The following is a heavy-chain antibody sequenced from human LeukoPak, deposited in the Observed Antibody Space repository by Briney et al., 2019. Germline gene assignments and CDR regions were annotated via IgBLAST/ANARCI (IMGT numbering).Heavy chain of an antibody. CDR3: ARGSYYYGSGSSPFDP. V-gene: IGHV3-30*03. CDR1: GFTFSIYG. D-gene: IGHD3-10*01. Sequence: QPGRSLRLSCAASGFTFSIYGMHWVRQAPGKGLEWMAVISYDGSNKYYADSVKGRFTISRDNSKNTLYLQMNSLRAEDTAVYYCARGSYYYGSGSSPFDPWGQGTLVTVSS. J-gene: IGHJ5*02. CDR2: ISYDGSNK.